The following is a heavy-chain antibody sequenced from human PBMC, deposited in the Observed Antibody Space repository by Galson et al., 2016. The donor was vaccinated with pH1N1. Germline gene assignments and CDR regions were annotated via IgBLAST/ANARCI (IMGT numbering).Heavy chain of an antibody. D-gene: IGHD5-12*01. V-gene: IGHV1-69*13. CDR2: IIPIFNTA. Sequence: SVKVSCKASGGTFGSYGINWVRQAPGQGLEWMGGIIPIFNTAKYAQNFQGRVTITADESTTTAYMELSSLRSEDTAVYYCARDQYSGFDDEAFDQWGQGTLVTVSS. CDR1: GGTFGSYG. CDR3: ARDQYSGFDDEAFDQ. J-gene: IGHJ4*02.